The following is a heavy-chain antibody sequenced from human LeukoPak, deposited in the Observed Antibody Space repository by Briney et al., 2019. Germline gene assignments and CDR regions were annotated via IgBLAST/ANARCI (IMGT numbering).Heavy chain of an antibody. J-gene: IGHJ5*02. V-gene: IGHV4-39*01. CDR3: ARHVSIPDNWFDP. Sequence: PSETLSLTCTVSGGSISSSSYYWGWIRQPPGKGLEWIGSIYYSGSTYYNPSLKSRVTISVDTSKNQFSLKLSSVTAADTAVYYCARHVSIPDNWFDPWGQGTLVTVSS. CDR1: GGSISSSSYY. D-gene: IGHD2-2*02. CDR2: IYYSGST.